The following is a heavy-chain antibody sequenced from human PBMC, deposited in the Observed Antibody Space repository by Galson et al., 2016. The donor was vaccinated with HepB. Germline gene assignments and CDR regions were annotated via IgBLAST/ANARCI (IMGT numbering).Heavy chain of an antibody. CDR1: VGSISGNYW. Sequence: SETLSLTCVVSVGSISGNYWWTWVRQPPGKGLEWIGEIFHSGNTNYNPSLKSRVTISVDKSMNQFSLKLSSVTAADTAVYSCAKFDLGVCSCGTCSLWGRGIRVTVSS. V-gene: IGHV4-4*02. CDR2: IFHSGNT. D-gene: IGHD2-15*01. CDR3: AKFDLGVCSCGTCSL. J-gene: IGHJ4*02.